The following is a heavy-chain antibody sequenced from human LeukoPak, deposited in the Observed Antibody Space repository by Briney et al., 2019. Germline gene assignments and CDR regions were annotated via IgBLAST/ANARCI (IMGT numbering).Heavy chain of an antibody. J-gene: IGHJ4*02. Sequence: PGGSLRLSCAASGFTFSSYGMNWVRQAPGKGLEWVSVIYSGGSTYYADSVKGRFTISRDNSKNTLYLQMNSLRAEDTAVYYCARGRGSYYFDYWGQGTLVTVSS. CDR3: ARGRGSYYFDY. V-gene: IGHV3-53*01. CDR1: GFTFSSYG. CDR2: IYSGGST. D-gene: IGHD1-26*01.